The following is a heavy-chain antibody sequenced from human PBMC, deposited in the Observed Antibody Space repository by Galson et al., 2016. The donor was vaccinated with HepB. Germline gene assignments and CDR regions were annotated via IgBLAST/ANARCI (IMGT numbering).Heavy chain of an antibody. CDR3: TRLGARYFDL. V-gene: IGHV3-73*01. J-gene: IGHJ2*01. CDR2: IRSKANGYTT. Sequence: SLRLSCAASGFIFSGSAVHWVRQASGKGLEWVGRIRSKANGYTTEYAASVKGRFSISRDDSKNTAYLQMNSLKTEDTAVDYCTRLGARYFDLWGRGTLVTVSS. CDR1: GFIFSGSA. D-gene: IGHD3-16*01.